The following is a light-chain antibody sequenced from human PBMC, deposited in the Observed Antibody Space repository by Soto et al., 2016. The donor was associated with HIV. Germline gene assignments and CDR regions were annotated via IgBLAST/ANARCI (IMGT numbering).Light chain of an antibody. V-gene: IGKV1-5*03. CDR2: KAS. Sequence: DIQMTQSPSTLSASVGDRLTITCRASHSISFWLAWYQQKPGKAPKLLIAKASVLPSGVPSRFSGSGSGTEFTLTINSLHPDDFATYYCQQYNTYPRTFGQGTKVDTK. J-gene: IGKJ1*01. CDR3: QQYNTYPRT. CDR1: HSISFW.